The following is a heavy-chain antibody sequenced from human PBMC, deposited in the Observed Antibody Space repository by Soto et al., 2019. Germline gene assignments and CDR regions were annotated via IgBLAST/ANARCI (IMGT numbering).Heavy chain of an antibody. J-gene: IGHJ4*02. CDR3: ARDIPGKFPN. CDR1: GYTFTSYV. Sequence: QVQLVKSGAELKKPGASVKVSCKAYGYTFTSYVINWVRQAPGQGLEWMGWMNPNTGNTSYAHKFQGRVTMTRNTSTSTAYMELCSLRSEGTSVYYCARDIPGKFPNGGQGTLVTVSS. V-gene: IGHV1-8*01. D-gene: IGHD2-2*02. CDR2: MNPNTGNT.